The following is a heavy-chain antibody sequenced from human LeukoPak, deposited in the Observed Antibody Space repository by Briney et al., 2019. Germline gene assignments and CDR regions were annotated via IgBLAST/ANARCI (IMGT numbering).Heavy chain of an antibody. Sequence: PGGSLRLSCAASGFTFSSYAMSWVRQAPGKGLEWVSAISGSGGSTYYADSVKGRFTISRDNSKDTLYLQMNCLRAEDTAVYYCAAPGDYYDSSGLYFDYWGQGTLVTVSS. J-gene: IGHJ4*02. CDR2: ISGSGGST. V-gene: IGHV3-23*01. CDR1: GFTFSSYA. D-gene: IGHD3-22*01. CDR3: AAPGDYYDSSGLYFDY.